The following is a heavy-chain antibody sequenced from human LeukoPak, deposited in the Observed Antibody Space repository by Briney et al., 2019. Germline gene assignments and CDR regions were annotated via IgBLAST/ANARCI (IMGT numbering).Heavy chain of an antibody. Sequence: SETLSLTCTVSGGSISSSSYYWGWIRQPPGKGLEWIGSIYYSGSTYYNPSLKSRVTISVDTSKNQFSLKLSSVTAADTAVYYCARPGDDWYFDLWGRGTLVTVSS. CDR3: ARPGDDWYFDL. V-gene: IGHV4-39*01. J-gene: IGHJ2*01. D-gene: IGHD7-27*01. CDR1: GGSISSSSYY. CDR2: IYYSGST.